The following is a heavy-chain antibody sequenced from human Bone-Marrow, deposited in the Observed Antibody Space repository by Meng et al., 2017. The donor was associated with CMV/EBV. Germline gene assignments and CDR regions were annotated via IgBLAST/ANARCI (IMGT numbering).Heavy chain of an antibody. CDR3: SRGEDDSSGSTLLAFDF. V-gene: IGHV6-1*01. Sequence: SETLSLTCAISGDSVSSNSAAWNWIRQSPSRGLEWLGRTYYRSKWYNDYAVSVKSRITINPDTSKNQFSLQLNSVTPEDTAVYYCSRGEDDSSGSTLLAFDFWGRGTMVTVSS. CDR1: GDSVSSNSAA. D-gene: IGHD3-22*01. CDR2: TYYRSKWYN. J-gene: IGHJ3*01.